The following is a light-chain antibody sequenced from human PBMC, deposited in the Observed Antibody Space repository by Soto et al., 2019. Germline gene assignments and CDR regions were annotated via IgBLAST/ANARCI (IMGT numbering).Light chain of an antibody. Sequence: QSALTQPASVSGSPGQSVTISCTGTGSDVGGYNYVSWFQQHPGKAPKLMIFEVNKRPSGVSYRFSGSKSGNTASLTISALQAEDEADYFCCSYAGNRRVFGGGTKVTVL. CDR3: CSYAGNRRV. J-gene: IGLJ3*02. CDR2: EVN. CDR1: GSDVGGYNY. V-gene: IGLV2-23*02.